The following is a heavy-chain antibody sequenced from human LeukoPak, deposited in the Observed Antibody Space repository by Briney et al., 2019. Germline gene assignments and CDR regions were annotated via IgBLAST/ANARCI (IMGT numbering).Heavy chain of an antibody. CDR1: GGSISSSSYY. Sequence: PSETLSLTCTVSGGSISSSSYYWGWFGQPPGKGLEWIGSIYYSGSTYYNPSLKSRVTISVDTSKNQFSLKLSSVTAADTAVYYCASDSSGYYYFDYWGQGTLVTVSS. J-gene: IGHJ4*02. V-gene: IGHV4-39*01. CDR2: IYYSGST. D-gene: IGHD3-22*01. CDR3: ASDSSGYYYFDY.